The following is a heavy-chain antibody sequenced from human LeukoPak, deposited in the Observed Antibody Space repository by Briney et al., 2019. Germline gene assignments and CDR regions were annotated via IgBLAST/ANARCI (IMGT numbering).Heavy chain of an antibody. Sequence: ASVKVSCKASGYTFTSYGISWVRQAPGQGLEWMGWISAYNGNTNYAQKLQGRVTMTTDTSTSTAYMELRSLRSEDTAVYYCASAFRDYYGSGSYFPFDPWGQGTLVTVSS. V-gene: IGHV1-18*01. CDR2: ISAYNGNT. CDR3: ASAFRDYYGSGSYFPFDP. CDR1: GYTFTSYG. D-gene: IGHD3-10*01. J-gene: IGHJ5*02.